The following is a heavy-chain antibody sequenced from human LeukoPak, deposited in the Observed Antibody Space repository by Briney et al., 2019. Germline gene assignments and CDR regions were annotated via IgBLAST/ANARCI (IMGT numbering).Heavy chain of an antibody. CDR1: GFTFSKHN. CDR3: AKVPGPYYFDY. CDR2: ILADGGNK. D-gene: IGHD7-27*01. V-gene: IGHV3-30*18. J-gene: IGHJ4*02. Sequence: GGSLRLSCAASGFTFSKHNMHWVRQAPGKGLEWVALILADGGNKYYADSVKGRLTISRDNSKNTLYLEMNSPRAEDTAVYYCAKVPGPYYFDYWGQGTPVTVSS.